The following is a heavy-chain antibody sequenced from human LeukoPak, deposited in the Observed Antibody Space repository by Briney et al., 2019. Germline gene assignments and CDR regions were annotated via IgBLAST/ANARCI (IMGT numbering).Heavy chain of an antibody. D-gene: IGHD3-22*01. Sequence: PGGSLRLSCAASGFTLSGYAMSWVRQAPGKGLEWVSVIRGSGGSTYYADSVKGRFTISRDNSKNTLYLQMNSLRAEDTAVYYCAKDGNYYDSSGYSDWGQGTLVTVSS. J-gene: IGHJ4*02. CDR2: IRGSGGST. CDR3: AKDGNYYDSSGYSD. V-gene: IGHV3-23*01. CDR1: GFTLSGYA.